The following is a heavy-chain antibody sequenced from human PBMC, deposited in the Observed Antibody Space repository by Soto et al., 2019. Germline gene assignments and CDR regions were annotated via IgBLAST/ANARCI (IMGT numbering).Heavy chain of an antibody. D-gene: IGHD7-27*01. CDR3: ARGANWVAI. Sequence: QVQIVQTGAEEKKPGASVKVSCKASGYTFTSYAMHWVRQAPGQRLEWMGWINAGNGNTKYSQKFQGRVTITTDTSASTGYMELRSMRSADTAVYDCARGANWVAIWGQGTMVTVSS. CDR2: INAGNGNT. CDR1: GYTFTSYA. J-gene: IGHJ3*01. V-gene: IGHV1-3*05.